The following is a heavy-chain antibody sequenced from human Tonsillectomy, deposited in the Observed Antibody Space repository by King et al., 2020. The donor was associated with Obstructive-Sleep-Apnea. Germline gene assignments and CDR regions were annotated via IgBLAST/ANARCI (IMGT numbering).Heavy chain of an antibody. CDR3: ARAGGIAAAGTGNTWFDP. CDR1: GFTFSSYA. V-gene: IGHV3-30*04. CDR2: ISYDGSNK. J-gene: IGHJ5*02. Sequence: VQLVESGGGVVQPGRSLRLSCAASGFTFSSYAMHWVRQAPGKGLEWVAVISYDGSNKYYADSVKGRFTISRDNSKNTLYLQMNRLRAEDTAVYYCARAGGIAAAGTGNTWFDPWGQGTLVTVSS. D-gene: IGHD6-13*01.